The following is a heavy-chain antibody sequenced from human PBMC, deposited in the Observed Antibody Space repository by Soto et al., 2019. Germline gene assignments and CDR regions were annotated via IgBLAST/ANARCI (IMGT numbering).Heavy chain of an antibody. J-gene: IGHJ6*02. D-gene: IGHD3-3*01. Sequence: GGSLRLSCAASGFTFSSYSMNWVRQAPGKGLEWVSSISSSSSYIYYADSVKGRFTISRDNAKNSLYLQMNSLRAEDTAVYYCARDTELPPAEAFWSGYYLNRHYYYGMDVWGQGTTVTVSS. CDR1: GFTFSSYS. CDR3: ARDTELPPAEAFWSGYYLNRHYYYGMDV. CDR2: ISSSSSYI. V-gene: IGHV3-21*01.